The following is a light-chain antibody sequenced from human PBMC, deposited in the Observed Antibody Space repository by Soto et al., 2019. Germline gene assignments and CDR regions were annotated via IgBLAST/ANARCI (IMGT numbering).Light chain of an antibody. Sequence: EIVLTQSPATLPLSPGERATLSCRASQSVSSYLAWYQQKPFQAPRLLIYDASNRDTGIPARFSGSGSGTDFPLTISSLEPEDFAVYYCQQRSNWPLTFGGGTKVEIK. V-gene: IGKV3-11*01. CDR3: QQRSNWPLT. CDR1: QSVSSY. CDR2: DAS. J-gene: IGKJ4*01.